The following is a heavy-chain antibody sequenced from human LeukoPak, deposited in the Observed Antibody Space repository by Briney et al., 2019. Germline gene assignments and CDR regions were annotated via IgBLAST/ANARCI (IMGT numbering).Heavy chain of an antibody. D-gene: IGHD3-22*01. Sequence: SETLSLTCTVSGGSISSYYWSWIGQPPGKGLEWIGDIYYSGSTNYNPSLKSRVTISVDTSKNQFSLKLSSVTAADTAVYYCARVLYNYYDSSGYYYFDYWGQGTLVTVSS. CDR1: GGSISSYY. CDR2: IYYSGST. CDR3: ARVLYNYYDSSGYYYFDY. V-gene: IGHV4-59*01. J-gene: IGHJ4*02.